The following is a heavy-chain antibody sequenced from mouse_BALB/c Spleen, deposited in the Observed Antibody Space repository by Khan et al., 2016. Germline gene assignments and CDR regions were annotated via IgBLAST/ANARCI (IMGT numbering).Heavy chain of an antibody. CDR2: ISDGGSYT. CDR1: GFTFSDYY. J-gene: IGHJ3*01. Sequence: EVELVESGGGLVKPGGSLKLSCAASGFTFSDYYMYWVRQTPEKRLEWVATISDGGSYTYYPDSVKGRFTISRDNATNNLYLQMSRLKSEDTAMYYCAREGLRRGFAYWGQGTLVTVSA. D-gene: IGHD2-4*01. V-gene: IGHV5-4*02. CDR3: AREGLRRGFAY.